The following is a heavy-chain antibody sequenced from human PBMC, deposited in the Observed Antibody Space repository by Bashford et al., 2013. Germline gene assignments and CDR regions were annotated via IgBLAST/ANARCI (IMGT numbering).Heavy chain of an antibody. CDR3: AKDSGDSSSWYFLH. D-gene: IGHD6-13*01. CDR2: ISTDRGDT. CDR1: GYTFINYS. Sequence: VASVKVSCKASGYTFINYSFSWVRQAPGQRLEWMGWISTDRGDTRYSQSFQGRVTISRDTSATTAYLEVNSLRSEDTAVYYCAKDSGDSSSWYFLHWGQGTLVTVSS. V-gene: IGHV1-3*04. J-gene: IGHJ4*02.